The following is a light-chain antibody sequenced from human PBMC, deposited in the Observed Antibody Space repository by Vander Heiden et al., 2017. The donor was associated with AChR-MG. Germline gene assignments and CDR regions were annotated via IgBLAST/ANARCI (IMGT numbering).Light chain of an antibody. CDR2: GAS. Sequence: EIVLTQSPGTLSLSPGERATLSCRASQSVSSSYLAWYQQKPGQAPRLLIYGASSRATGSPDRCSGSGSGTDFTRTISRLEPEDFAVYYCQQYGSSPLTFGGGTKVEIK. J-gene: IGKJ4*01. CDR3: QQYGSSPLT. CDR1: QSVSSSY. V-gene: IGKV3-20*01.